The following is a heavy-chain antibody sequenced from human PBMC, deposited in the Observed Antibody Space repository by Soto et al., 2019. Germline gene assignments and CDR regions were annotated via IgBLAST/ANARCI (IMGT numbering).Heavy chain of an antibody. CDR2: INHSGST. V-gene: IGHV4-34*01. D-gene: IGHD4-17*01. CDR1: GGSFSGYY. Sequence: SETLSLTCAVYGGSFSGYYWSWIRQPPGKGLEWIGEINHSGSTNYNPSLKSRVTISVDTSKNQFSLKLSSVTAEDTAVYYCAKDSRYGDYVRWFDSWGQGTLVTVSS. CDR3: AKDSRYGDYVRWFDS. J-gene: IGHJ5*01.